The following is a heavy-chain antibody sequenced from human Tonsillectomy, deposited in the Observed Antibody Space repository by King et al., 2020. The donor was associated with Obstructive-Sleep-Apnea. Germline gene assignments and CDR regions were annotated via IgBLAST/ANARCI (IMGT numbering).Heavy chain of an antibody. V-gene: IGHV3-7*03. D-gene: IGHD2-15*01. J-gene: IGHJ6*02. CDR3: ARDGGYCSGFLCYCNGMDV. CDR1: GFTFSSYW. Sequence: VQLVESGGNLVQPGGSLRVSCAASGFTFSSYWMSWVRQAPGKGLEWVANIKQDGSEKYYVDSVKGRFTISRDNAKNSLYLEMNIVRAEDTAVYYCARDGGYCSGFLCYCNGMDVWGQGTTVTVSS. CDR2: IKQDGSEK.